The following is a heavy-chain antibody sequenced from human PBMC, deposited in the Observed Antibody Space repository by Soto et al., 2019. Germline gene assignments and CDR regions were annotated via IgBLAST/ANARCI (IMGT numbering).Heavy chain of an antibody. Sequence: PGESLKISCKGSGYSFTSYWISWVRQMPGKGLEWMGRIDPSDSYTNYSPSFQGHVTISADKSISTAYLQWSSLKASDTAMYYCAAAPYCSGGSCYPFYYYYYGRDVWGKGTTVTVSS. V-gene: IGHV5-10-1*01. CDR2: IDPSDSYT. CDR3: AAAPYCSGGSCYPFYYYYYGRDV. J-gene: IGHJ6*04. D-gene: IGHD2-15*01. CDR1: GYSFTSYW.